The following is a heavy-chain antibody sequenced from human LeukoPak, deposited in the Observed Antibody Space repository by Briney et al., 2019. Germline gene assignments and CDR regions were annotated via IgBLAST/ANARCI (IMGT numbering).Heavy chain of an antibody. V-gene: IGHV1-18*01. CDR3: AVVGYCSSTSCYLASNNWFDP. J-gene: IGHJ5*02. CDR1: GYTFTGYG. Sequence: GASVKVSCKASGYTFTGYGISWVRQAPGQGLEWMGRISAYNGNTNYAQKLQGRVTMTTDTSTSTAYMELRSLRSDDTAVYYCAVVGYCSSTSCYLASNNWFDPWGQGTLVTVSS. D-gene: IGHD2-2*01. CDR2: ISAYNGNT.